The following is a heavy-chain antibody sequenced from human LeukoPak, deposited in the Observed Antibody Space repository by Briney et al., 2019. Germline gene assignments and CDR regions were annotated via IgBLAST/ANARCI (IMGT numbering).Heavy chain of an antibody. CDR3: ARLGPTYGSGSYYNVPRAFDI. Sequence: GGSLRLSCAASGFTVSSNYMSWVRQAPGKGLEWVSVIYSGGSTYYADSVKGRFTISRDNSKNTLYLQMNSLRAEDTAVYYCARLGPTYGSGSYYNVPRAFDIWGQGTIVTVSS. V-gene: IGHV3-66*04. J-gene: IGHJ3*02. D-gene: IGHD3-10*01. CDR2: IYSGGST. CDR1: GFTVSSNY.